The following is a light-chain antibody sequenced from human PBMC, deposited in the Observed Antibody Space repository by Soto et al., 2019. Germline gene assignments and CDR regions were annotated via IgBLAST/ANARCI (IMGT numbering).Light chain of an antibody. V-gene: IGKV3-15*01. J-gene: IGKJ1*01. Sequence: EVVMRQSPATLSVSPGXGATLSCRASQGIGDTLAWYQHKPGQTPRLLIYDTSTRATGVPTRFSGSGSGTEFTLTINSLQSEDFAVYYCQQYNNWPRTFGQGTKADIK. CDR2: DTS. CDR3: QQYNNWPRT. CDR1: QGIGDT.